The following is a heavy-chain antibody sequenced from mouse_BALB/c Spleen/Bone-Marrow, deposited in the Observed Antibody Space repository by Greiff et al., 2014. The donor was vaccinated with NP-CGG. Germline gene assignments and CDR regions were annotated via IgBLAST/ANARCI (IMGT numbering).Heavy chain of an antibody. CDR1: GFNIKDTY. CDR2: IDPANGNT. Sequence: EVQREESGAELVKPGASVKLSCKASGFNIKDTYMHWVKQRPEQGLEWIGRIDPANGNTKYDPKFQGKATITADTSSNTAYLQLSSLTSEDTAVYYCARWEYYAMDYWGQGTSVTVSS. D-gene: IGHD4-1*01. V-gene: IGHV14-3*02. J-gene: IGHJ4*01. CDR3: ARWEYYAMDY.